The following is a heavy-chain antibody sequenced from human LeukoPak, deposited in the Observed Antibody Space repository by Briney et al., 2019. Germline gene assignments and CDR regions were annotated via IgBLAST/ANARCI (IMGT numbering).Heavy chain of an antibody. CDR1: GFTFSSYA. Sequence: PGGSLRPSCSASGFTFSSYAVHWVRQAPGKGLEYVSAISSNGGSTYYADSVKGRFTISRDNSKNTLYLQMSSLRAEDTAVYYCVRSASGWLKYDAFDIWGQGTMVTVSS. D-gene: IGHD6-19*01. J-gene: IGHJ3*02. V-gene: IGHV3-64D*06. CDR2: ISSNGGST. CDR3: VRSASGWLKYDAFDI.